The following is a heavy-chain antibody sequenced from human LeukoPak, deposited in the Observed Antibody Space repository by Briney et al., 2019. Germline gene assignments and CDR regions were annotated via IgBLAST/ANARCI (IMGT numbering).Heavy chain of an antibody. D-gene: IGHD2-2*01. Sequence: PSETLSLTCAVYGGSFSGYYWSWIRQPPGKGLEWIGEINHSGSTNYNPSLKSRVTISVDTSKNQFSLKLSSVTAADTAVYYCARNYCSSTSCFPFDYWGQGTLVTVSS. CDR3: ARNYCSSTSCFPFDY. CDR2: INHSGST. V-gene: IGHV4-34*01. CDR1: GGSFSGYY. J-gene: IGHJ4*02.